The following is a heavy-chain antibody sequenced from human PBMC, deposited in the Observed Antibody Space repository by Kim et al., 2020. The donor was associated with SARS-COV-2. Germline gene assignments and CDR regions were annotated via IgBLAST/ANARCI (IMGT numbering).Heavy chain of an antibody. CDR3: ARHEASITIFGVVPLREGMDV. Sequence: SETLSLTCTVSGGSISSSSDYWGWIRQPPGKGLEWIGSIYYSGSTYYNPSLKSRVTISVDTSKNQFSLKLSSVTAADTAVYYCARHEASITIFGVVPLREGMDVWGQGTTVTVSS. CDR1: GGSISSSSDY. V-gene: IGHV4-39*01. D-gene: IGHD3-3*01. J-gene: IGHJ6*02. CDR2: IYYSGST.